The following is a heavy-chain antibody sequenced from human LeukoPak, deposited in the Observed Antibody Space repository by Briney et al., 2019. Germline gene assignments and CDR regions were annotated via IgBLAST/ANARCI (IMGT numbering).Heavy chain of an antibody. J-gene: IGHJ4*02. V-gene: IGHV3-33*01. CDR3: ARETTTLDY. D-gene: IGHD1-26*01. CDR2: IWYDGSNK. Sequence: SLRLSCAEPGFSFSSSGMHWVRQAPGKGLEWVAVIWYDGSNKFYADSVKGRFTISRDNSKNTLYLQMNSRRAEDTAVYYCARETTTLDYWGQGTLVSVPS. CDR1: GFSFSSSG.